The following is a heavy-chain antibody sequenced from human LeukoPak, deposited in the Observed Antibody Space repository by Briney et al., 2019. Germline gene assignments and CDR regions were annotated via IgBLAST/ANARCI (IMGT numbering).Heavy chain of an antibody. V-gene: IGHV3-48*02. D-gene: IGHD3-16*01. CDR1: GFTFSSYS. CDR2: ISSSSSTI. J-gene: IGHJ5*02. CDR3: ARGPVMITRSFNWFDP. Sequence: GGSLRLSCAASGFTFSSYSMNWVRQAPGKGLEWVSYISSSSSTIYYADSVKGRFTISRDNAKNSLYLQMNSLRDEDTAVYYCARGPVMITRSFNWFDPWGQGTLVTVSS.